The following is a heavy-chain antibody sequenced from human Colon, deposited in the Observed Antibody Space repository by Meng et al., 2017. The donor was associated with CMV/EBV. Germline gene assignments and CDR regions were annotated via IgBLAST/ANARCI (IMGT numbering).Heavy chain of an antibody. CDR1: GFTFDNYA. J-gene: IGHJ4*02. CDR3: TKGATFGVTAPDY. D-gene: IGHD2-21*02. CDR2: ITWNSGTI. Sequence: SLKISCVASGFTFDNYAMHWVRQPPGKGLEWVSSITWNSGTIEYADSVRGRFVISRDNTENSLYLQMNSLKVEDTAVYYCTKGATFGVTAPDYWGQGTLVTVSS. V-gene: IGHV3-9*01.